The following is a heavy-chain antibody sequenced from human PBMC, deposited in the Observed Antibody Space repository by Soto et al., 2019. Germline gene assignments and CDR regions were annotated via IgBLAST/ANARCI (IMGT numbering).Heavy chain of an antibody. CDR1: GGSISSYY. D-gene: IGHD1-26*01. J-gene: IGHJ6*02. CDR3: ARDEPSGSPGAYYYGMDV. Sequence: SETLSLTCTVSGGSISSYYWSWIRQPPGKGLEWIGYIYYSGSTNYNPSLKSRVTISVDTSKNQFSLKLSSVTAADTAVYYCARDEPSGSPGAYYYGMDVWGQGTTVTVSS. CDR2: IYYSGST. V-gene: IGHV4-59*12.